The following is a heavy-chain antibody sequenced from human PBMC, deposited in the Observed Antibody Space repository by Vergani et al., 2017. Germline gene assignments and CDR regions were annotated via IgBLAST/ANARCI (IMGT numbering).Heavy chain of an antibody. CDR2: MNPNSGNT. Sequence: QVQLVQSGAEVKKPGASVKVSCKASGYTFTSYDINWVRQATGQGLEWMGWMNPNSGNTGYAQTFQGRVTMTRNTSISTAYMELSSLISEDTAVYYCARGLRCSGRNQGLFDPWGQGTLVTVSS. V-gene: IGHV1-8*02. D-gene: IGHD2-15*01. CDR1: GYTFTSYD. CDR3: ARGLRCSGRNQGLFDP. J-gene: IGHJ5*02.